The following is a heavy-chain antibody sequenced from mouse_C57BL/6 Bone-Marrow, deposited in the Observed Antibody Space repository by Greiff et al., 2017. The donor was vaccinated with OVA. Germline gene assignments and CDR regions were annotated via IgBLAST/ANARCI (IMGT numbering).Heavy chain of an antibody. CDR3: AYGNWYFDV. CDR1: GYSFTGYY. CDR2: INPSTGGT. Sequence: EVQLVESGPELVKPGASVKISCKASGYSFTGYYMNWVKQSPEKSLEWIGEINPSTGGTTYNQKFKAKATLTVDKSSSTAYMQLKSLTSEDSAVYYCAYGNWYFDVWGTGTTVTVSS. V-gene: IGHV1-42*01. D-gene: IGHD2-1*01. J-gene: IGHJ1*03.